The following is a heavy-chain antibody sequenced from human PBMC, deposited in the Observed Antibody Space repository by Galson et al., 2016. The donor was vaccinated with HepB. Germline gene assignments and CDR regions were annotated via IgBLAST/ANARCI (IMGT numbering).Heavy chain of an antibody. CDR3: ARASGSGRHRFYAYSKDV. J-gene: IGHJ6*02. D-gene: IGHD3-10*01. V-gene: IGHV5-51*01. Sequence: QSGAEVKKPGESLKISCKGSGYNFTSYWVAWVRQMPGKDLEWVGVIYPGGSGTRYSPSFQGQVTISADRSISTAYLQWTSLRASDTAMYYCARASGSGRHRFYAYSKDVWGQGTTVTVSS. CDR1: GYNFTSYW. CDR2: IYPGGSGT.